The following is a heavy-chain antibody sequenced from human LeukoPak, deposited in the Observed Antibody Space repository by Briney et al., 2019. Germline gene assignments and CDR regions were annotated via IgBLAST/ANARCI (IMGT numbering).Heavy chain of an antibody. Sequence: PGGSLRLSCAASGFTFSKHAMLWVRRAPGKGLEWVALISHDGGDRLYADSVKGRFTISRDNSKNTVSLQLNTLRTDDTAIYYCAGAAAAFDYWGQGTLVTVSS. V-gene: IGHV3-30*04. D-gene: IGHD6-13*01. CDR3: AGAAAAFDY. J-gene: IGHJ4*02. CDR2: ISHDGGDR. CDR1: GFTFSKHA.